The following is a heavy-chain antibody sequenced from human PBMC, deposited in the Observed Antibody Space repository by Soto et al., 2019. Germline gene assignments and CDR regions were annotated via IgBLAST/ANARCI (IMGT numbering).Heavy chain of an antibody. J-gene: IGHJ4*02. CDR1: GFTFRGFD. Sequence: PGGSLRLSCEASGFTFRGFDMHWVRQPTGKGLEWVSTIGTAGDTYYVVSVKGRFTISRDTAKNSLSLQMNSLRAGDTALYFCVRGQEVGAHFFDSWGQGTQVTVSS. CDR2: IGTAGDT. CDR3: VRGQEVGAHFFDS. V-gene: IGHV3-13*01. D-gene: IGHD2-15*01.